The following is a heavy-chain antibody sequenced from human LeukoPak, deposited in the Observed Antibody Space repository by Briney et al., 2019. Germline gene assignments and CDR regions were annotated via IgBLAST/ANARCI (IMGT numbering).Heavy chain of an antibody. V-gene: IGHV3-15*01. CDR2: IRSVAAGGAT. J-gene: IGHJ4*02. Sequence: GGSLRLTCAASGFTHSDARMRYAPEALGKGLEWVGRIRSVAAGGATEYAAPVEGRVIISRDDSKHTLSLQMNSLEIEDTAVYFCVTDTVVPLAQVEHWGQGTLVTVSS. CDR1: GFTHSDAR. CDR3: VTDTVVPLAQVEH. D-gene: IGHD2-15*01.